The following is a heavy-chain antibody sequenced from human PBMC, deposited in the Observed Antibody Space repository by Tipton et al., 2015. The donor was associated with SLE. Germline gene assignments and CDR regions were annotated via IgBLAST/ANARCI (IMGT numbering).Heavy chain of an antibody. V-gene: IGHV3-21*01. D-gene: IGHD5/OR15-5a*01. CDR1: GFTFSSHS. J-gene: IGHJ6*03. Sequence: GSLRLSCAASGFTFSSHSLNWVRPAPGKGLEWGSSISTSSSYIYYADSVKGRFTISRDNARKSLFLQMNSLRAEDTGVYYCVREKEGVSTYSSFMDVWGKGTTVTVSS. CDR3: VREKEGVSTYSSFMDV. CDR2: ISTSSSYI.